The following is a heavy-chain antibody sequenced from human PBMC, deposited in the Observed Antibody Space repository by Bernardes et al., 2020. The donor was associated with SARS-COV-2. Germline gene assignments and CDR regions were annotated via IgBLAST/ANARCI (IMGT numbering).Heavy chain of an antibody. CDR2: IWYDGSNK. D-gene: IGHD3-16*01. Sequence: GWSLRLSCAASGFTFSSYGMHWVRQAPGKGLEWVAVIWYDGSNKYYADSVKGRFTISRDNSKNTLYLQMNSLRAEDTAVYYCARDRVITFALDYWGQGTLVTVSS. CDR3: ARDRVITFALDY. CDR1: GFTFSSYG. J-gene: IGHJ4*02. V-gene: IGHV3-33*08.